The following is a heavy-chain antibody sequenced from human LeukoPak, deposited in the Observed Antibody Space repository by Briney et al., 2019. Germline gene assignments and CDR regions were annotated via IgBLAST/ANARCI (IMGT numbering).Heavy chain of an antibody. CDR1: GFTFSSYS. D-gene: IGHD6-6*01. CDR2: ISSSSSYI. CDR3: ARAPVLYSSSSDFDY. Sequence: SGGSLRLSCAASGFTFSSYSMNWVRQVPGKGLEWVSSISSSSSYIYYADSVKGRFTISRDNAKNSLYLQMNSLRAEDTAVYYCARAPVLYSSSSDFDYWGQGTLVTVSS. V-gene: IGHV3-21*01. J-gene: IGHJ4*02.